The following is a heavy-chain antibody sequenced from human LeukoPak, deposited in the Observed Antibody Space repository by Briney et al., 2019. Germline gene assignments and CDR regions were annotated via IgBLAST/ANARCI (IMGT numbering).Heavy chain of an antibody. V-gene: IGHV1-2*02. Sequence: ASVKVSCKASGYTFTGYYMHWVRQAPGQGLEWMGWINPNSGGTNYAQKFQGRVTMTRDTSISTAYMELSRLRSEDTAVYYCARGFPSGGPYYFDYWGQGTLVTVSS. D-gene: IGHD2/OR15-2a*01. J-gene: IGHJ4*02. CDR3: ARGFPSGGPYYFDY. CDR2: INPNSGGT. CDR1: GYTFTGYY.